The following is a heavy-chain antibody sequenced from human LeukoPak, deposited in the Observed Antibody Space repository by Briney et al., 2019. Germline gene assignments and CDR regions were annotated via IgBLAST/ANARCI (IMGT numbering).Heavy chain of an antibody. CDR2: INPNNGGK. CDR1: GYTFTGYY. Sequence: ASVKLSCKASGYTFTGYYMHSVRHAPGQRLGWMGWINPNNGGKNYAQKFQGRVNMPRDTSTSTAYMELSRLRSDDTAVYYCAEEGRDIVVVPAAMWGQGTLVTVSS. J-gene: IGHJ4*02. V-gene: IGHV1-2*02. CDR3: AEEGRDIVVVPAAM. D-gene: IGHD2-2*01.